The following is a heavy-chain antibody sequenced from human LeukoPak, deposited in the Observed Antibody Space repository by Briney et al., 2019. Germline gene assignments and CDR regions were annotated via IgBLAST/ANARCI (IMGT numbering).Heavy chain of an antibody. V-gene: IGHV5-51*01. CDR2: IYPGDSDT. J-gene: IGHJ6*02. D-gene: IGHD3-10*01. CDR3: ARHHYYGSGAHPYYGMDV. Sequence: GESLKISCKGSGYSFTSYWIGWVRQMPGKGLEWMGIIYPGDSDTRYSPSFQGQVTISADKSISTAYLQRSSLKASDTAMYYCARHHYYGSGAHPYYGMDVWGQGTTVTVSS. CDR1: GYSFTSYW.